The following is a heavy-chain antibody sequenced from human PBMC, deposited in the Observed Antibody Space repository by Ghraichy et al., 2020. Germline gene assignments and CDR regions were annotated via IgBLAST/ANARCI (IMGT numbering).Heavy chain of an antibody. V-gene: IGHV3-64*01. CDR1: GFTFSNYA. J-gene: IGHJ3*01. D-gene: IGHD6-19*01. CDR3: ARAIAVRGPHDVYDV. Sequence: GSLRLSCAASGFTFSNYAMHWVRQAPGKGLEYISAISSNGDMTWYVNSVKGRFTVSRDNSSNTLYLQMGSLRAEDMAVYYCARAIAVRGPHDVYDVWGQGTMVTVSS. CDR2: ISSNGDMT.